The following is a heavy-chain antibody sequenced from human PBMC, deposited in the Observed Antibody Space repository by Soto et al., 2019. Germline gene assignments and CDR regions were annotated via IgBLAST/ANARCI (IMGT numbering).Heavy chain of an antibody. CDR1: GFTLSSYA. D-gene: IGHD6-13*01. J-gene: IGHJ4*02. CDR3: ARALDTVYSSPYFDY. Sequence: PGGSLRLSCAASGFTLSSYALHWVRQAPGKGLEWVAVMSYDGSNKYYADSVKGRFTISRDNSKNTLYLQMNSLRAEDTAVYYCARALDTVYSSPYFDYWGQGTLVTVSS. V-gene: IGHV3-30-3*01. CDR2: MSYDGSNK.